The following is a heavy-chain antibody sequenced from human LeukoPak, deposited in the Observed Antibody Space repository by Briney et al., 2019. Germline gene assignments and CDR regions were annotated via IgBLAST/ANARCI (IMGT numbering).Heavy chain of an antibody. V-gene: IGHV3-7*04. CDR3: ARGYNSALDY. Sequence: GGSLRLSCAVSGFTFSSYWLSWVRQAPGKGLEWVANIKQDGSEKYYVDSVEGRFTISRDNAKNSLYPQMNSLRVEDTAVYYCARGYNSALDYWGQGTLVTVSS. CDR2: IKQDGSEK. J-gene: IGHJ4*02. D-gene: IGHD1-14*01. CDR1: GFTFSSYW.